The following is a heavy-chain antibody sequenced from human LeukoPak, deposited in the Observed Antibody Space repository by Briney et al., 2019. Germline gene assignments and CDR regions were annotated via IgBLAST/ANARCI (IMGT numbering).Heavy chain of an antibody. Sequence: SDTLSLTCTVSGDSISGYYWHWIRQPPGKGLERIAYIFYSGSANYNLSLKSRVTISVDTSKNQFSLKLSSATAADTAVYYCARDRSVSARHFDYWGQGTLVTVSP. D-gene: IGHD6-6*01. CDR1: GDSISGYY. J-gene: IGHJ4*02. CDR3: ARDRSVSARHFDY. CDR2: IFYSGSA. V-gene: IGHV4-59*01.